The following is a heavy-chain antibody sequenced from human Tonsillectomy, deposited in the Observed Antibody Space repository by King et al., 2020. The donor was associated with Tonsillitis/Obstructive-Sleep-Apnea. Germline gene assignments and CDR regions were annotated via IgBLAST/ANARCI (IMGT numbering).Heavy chain of an antibody. D-gene: IGHD2-8*01. J-gene: IGHJ3*02. CDR3: ARDMVLEAGGDAFDI. V-gene: IGHV4-59*01. CDR1: GGSISSYY. CDR2: LYYSGST. Sequence: QLQESGPGLVKPSETLSLTCTVSGGSISSYYWSWIRQPPGKGLEWIGYLYYSGSTNYNPSLNSRVTISVDTSKNQFSLKLSSVTAADTAVYYCARDMVLEAGGDAFDIWGKGTMVTVSS.